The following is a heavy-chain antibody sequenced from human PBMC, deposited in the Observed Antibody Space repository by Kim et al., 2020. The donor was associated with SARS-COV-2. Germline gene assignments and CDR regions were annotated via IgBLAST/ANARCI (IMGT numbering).Heavy chain of an antibody. CDR2: IYHSGST. V-gene: IGHV4-4*02. D-gene: IGHD2-2*01. Sequence: SETLSLTCAVSGGSISSSNWWSWVRQPPGKGLEWIGEIYHSGSTNYNPSLKSRVTISVDKSKNQFSLKLSSVTAADTAVYYCARVGDYCSSTSCYADWFDPWGQGTLVTVSS. CDR3: ARVGDYCSSTSCYADWFDP. J-gene: IGHJ5*02. CDR1: GGSISSSNW.